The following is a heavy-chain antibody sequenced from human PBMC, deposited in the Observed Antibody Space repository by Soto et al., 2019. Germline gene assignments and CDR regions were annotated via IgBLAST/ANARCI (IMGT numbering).Heavy chain of an antibody. CDR3: AKDSVGRDTLDYSNYTPFDY. D-gene: IGHD4-4*01. CDR2: ISGSGGST. J-gene: IGHJ4*02. CDR1: GFTFSSYA. Sequence: PGGSLRLSCAASGFTFSSYAMSWVRQAPGKGLEWVSAISGSGGSTYYADSVKGRFTISRDNSKNTLYLQMNSLRAEDTAVYYCAKDSVGRDTLDYSNYTPFDYWGQGTLVTVSS. V-gene: IGHV3-23*01.